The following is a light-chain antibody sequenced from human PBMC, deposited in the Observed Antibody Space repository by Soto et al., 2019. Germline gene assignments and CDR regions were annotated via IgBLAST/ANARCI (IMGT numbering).Light chain of an antibody. Sequence: DIQMSQSPSTLSASVGNRGTITCRASQSISSWLAWYQQKPGKAPNLLLYKASNLESGVPSRFSGSGSGTEFTLSISSLQPDDFATYYCQEYSTHYRTFGQGTKVEIK. CDR1: QSISSW. J-gene: IGKJ1*01. CDR3: QEYSTHYRT. V-gene: IGKV1-5*03. CDR2: KAS.